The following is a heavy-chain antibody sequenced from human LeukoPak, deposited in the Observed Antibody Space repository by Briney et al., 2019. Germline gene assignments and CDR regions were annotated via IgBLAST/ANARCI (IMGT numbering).Heavy chain of an antibody. D-gene: IGHD3-22*01. CDR3: AREDYYDSGSIDY. J-gene: IGHJ4*02. Sequence: ASVKVSCKASGYTFTSYGISWVRQAPRQGLEWMGWINPNSGGTNYAQKFQGRVTMTRDTSNSTAYMELSSLRSEDTAVYYCAREDYYDSGSIDYWGQGSLVTVSS. CDR1: GYTFTSYG. CDR2: INPNSGGT. V-gene: IGHV1-2*02.